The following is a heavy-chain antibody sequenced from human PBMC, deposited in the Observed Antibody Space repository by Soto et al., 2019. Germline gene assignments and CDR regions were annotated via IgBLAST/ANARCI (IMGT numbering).Heavy chain of an antibody. CDR1: GFTFSDDY. V-gene: IGHV3-11*06. D-gene: IGHD4-4*01. J-gene: IGHJ4*02. CDR2: ISSGRSYT. CDR3: AREVTTQNDG. Sequence: PGGSLRLTCAASGFTFSDDYMSWIRQGPGKGLEWVSYISSGRSYTNYADSLKGRFTISRDNAKNSLYLQMNNLRAEDTAVYYCAREVTTQNDGWGQGTLVTVSS.